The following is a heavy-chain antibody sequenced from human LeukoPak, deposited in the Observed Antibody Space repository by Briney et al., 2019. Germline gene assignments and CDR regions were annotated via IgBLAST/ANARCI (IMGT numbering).Heavy chain of an antibody. CDR1: GGSISSSSYY. D-gene: IGHD2-21*02. V-gene: IGHV4-39*01. J-gene: IGHJ2*01. Sequence: PSETLSLTCTVSGGSISSSSYYWGWIRQPPGKGLEWIGSIYYSGSTYYNPSLKSRVTISADTSKNQFSLNLSSVTAADTAVYYCASPRRVTRDWYFDLWGRGTLVTVSS. CDR2: IYYSGST. CDR3: ASPRRVTRDWYFDL.